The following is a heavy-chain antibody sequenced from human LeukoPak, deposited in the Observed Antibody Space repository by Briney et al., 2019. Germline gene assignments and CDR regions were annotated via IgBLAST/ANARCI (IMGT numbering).Heavy chain of an antibody. D-gene: IGHD3-22*01. Sequence: SDTLSLTCAVSGYSISSSNWWGWIRQPPGKGLEWIGYIYYSGNTYYNPSLKGRVTISVDTSNNQFSLKLNSVTAADTAVYYCARAGQYYYDSAGYFPDYWGQGTLVTVSS. CDR2: IYYSGNT. CDR3: ARAGQYYYDSAGYFPDY. V-gene: IGHV4-28*03. CDR1: GYSISSSNW. J-gene: IGHJ4*02.